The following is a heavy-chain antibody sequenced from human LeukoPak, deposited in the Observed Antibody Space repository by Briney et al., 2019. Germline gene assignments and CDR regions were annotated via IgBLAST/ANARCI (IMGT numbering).Heavy chain of an antibody. V-gene: IGHV1-69*05. CDR3: ARGGVDYPNLQYYFDY. CDR1: GGTFSSYA. J-gene: IGHJ4*02. D-gene: IGHD4-11*01. Sequence: SVKVSCKASGGTFSSYAISWVRQAPGQGLEWMGGIIPIFGTANYAQKFQGRVTITTDESTSTAYMELSSLRSEDTAVYYCARGGVDYPNLQYYFDYWGQGTLVTVSS. CDR2: IIPIFGTA.